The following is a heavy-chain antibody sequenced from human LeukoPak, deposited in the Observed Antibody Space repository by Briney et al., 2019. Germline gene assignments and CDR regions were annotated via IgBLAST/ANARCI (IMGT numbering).Heavy chain of an antibody. CDR2: ISYSRST. Sequence: SETLSLTCSVSGVSVSRTSYYWSWIRQPPGKGLEWIGYISYSRSTNYNPSLKSRVTISVDTSKNQFSLKLTSVTAADTAMYYCARDSSSYYKFDYWGQGSLVTVSS. CDR3: ARDSSSYYKFDY. CDR1: GVSVSRTSYY. D-gene: IGHD3-22*01. V-gene: IGHV4-61*01. J-gene: IGHJ4*02.